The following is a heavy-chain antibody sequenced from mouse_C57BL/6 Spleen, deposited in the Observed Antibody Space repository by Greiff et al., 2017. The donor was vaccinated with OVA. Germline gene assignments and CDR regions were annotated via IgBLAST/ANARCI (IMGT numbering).Heavy chain of an antibody. D-gene: IGHD2-10*02. Sequence: VQLQQSGPELVKPGASVKMSCKASGYTFTDYNMHWVKQSHGKSLEWIGYINPNNGGTSYNQKFKGKATLTVNKSSSTAYMELRSLTSEDSAVYYCARGGYGNYGWYFDVWGTGTTVTVSS. V-gene: IGHV1-22*01. J-gene: IGHJ1*03. CDR2: INPNNGGT. CDR3: ARGGYGNYGWYFDV. CDR1: GYTFTDYN.